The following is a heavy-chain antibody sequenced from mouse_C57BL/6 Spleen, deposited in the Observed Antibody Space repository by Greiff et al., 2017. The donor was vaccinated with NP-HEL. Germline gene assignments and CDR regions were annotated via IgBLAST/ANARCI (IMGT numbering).Heavy chain of an antibody. D-gene: IGHD2-4*01. CDR3: ARGDDYDGVMDD. CDR2: IYPGSGST. CDR1: GYTFTSYW. Sequence: QVQLQQPGAELVKPGASVKMSCKASGYTFTSYWITWVKQRPGQGLEWIGDIYPGSGSTNYNEKFKSKATLTVDTSSSTAYMQLSSLTSEDSAVYYGARGDDYDGVMDDWGQGTSVTVSS. J-gene: IGHJ4*01. V-gene: IGHV1-55*01.